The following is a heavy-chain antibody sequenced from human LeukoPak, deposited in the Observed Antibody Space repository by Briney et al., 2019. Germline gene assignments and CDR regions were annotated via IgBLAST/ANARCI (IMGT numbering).Heavy chain of an antibody. Sequence: GGSLRLSCAASGFTFSTYSMNWVRQAPGKGLEWVSSISGSGSHIYYADSVKGRFTISRDNAKNSLYLQMSSLRAEDTAVYYCARGIVVGATAGEGFDIWGQGTMVTVSS. D-gene: IGHD1-26*01. V-gene: IGHV3-21*01. CDR1: GFTFSTYS. CDR2: ISGSGSHI. J-gene: IGHJ3*02. CDR3: ARGIVVGATAGEGFDI.